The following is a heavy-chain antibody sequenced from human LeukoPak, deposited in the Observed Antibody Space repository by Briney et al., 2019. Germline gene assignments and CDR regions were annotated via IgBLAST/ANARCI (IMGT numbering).Heavy chain of an antibody. CDR2: ISGSGGTT. CDR1: GFTFSTYA. D-gene: IGHD5-24*01. Sequence: GGSLRLSCAASGFTFSTYAMSWVRQAPGKGLEWVSSISGSGGTTYHAESVKGRFTISRDNSKNTLYLQMNSLRAEDTAVYYCAKDKAVEMATMFDYWGQGTLVTVSS. J-gene: IGHJ4*02. V-gene: IGHV3-23*01. CDR3: AKDKAVEMATMFDY.